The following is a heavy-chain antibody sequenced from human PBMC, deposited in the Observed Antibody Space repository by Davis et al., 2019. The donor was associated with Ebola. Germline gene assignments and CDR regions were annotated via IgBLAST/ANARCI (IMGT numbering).Heavy chain of an antibody. CDR2: INPSGGST. V-gene: IGHV1-46*01. Sequence: ASVKVSCKASGGTFSSYVISWVRQAPGQGLEWMGIINPSGGSTSYAQKFQGRVTMTRDTSTSTVYMELSSLRSEDTAVYYCARVGGTWGYFDYWGQGTLVTVSS. CDR1: GGTFSSYV. D-gene: IGHD1-26*01. J-gene: IGHJ4*02. CDR3: ARVGGTWGYFDY.